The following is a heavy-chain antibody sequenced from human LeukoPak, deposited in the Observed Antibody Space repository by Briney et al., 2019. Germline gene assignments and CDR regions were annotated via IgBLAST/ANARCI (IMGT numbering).Heavy chain of an antibody. CDR2: ISGSDAGT. Sequence: GGSLRLSCAASGFTFNNYAMSWVRQAPGKGLEWVSAISGSDAGTYYADSVKGRFTISRDNSKNTLYLQMNSLRAEDTVVYYCARVGDDSSGYYSYFDYWGQGTLVTVSS. J-gene: IGHJ4*02. CDR1: GFTFNNYA. V-gene: IGHV3-23*01. D-gene: IGHD3-22*01. CDR3: ARVGDDSSGYYSYFDY.